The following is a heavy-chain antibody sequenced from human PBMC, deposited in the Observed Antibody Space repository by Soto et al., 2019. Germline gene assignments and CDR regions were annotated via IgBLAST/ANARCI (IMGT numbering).Heavy chain of an antibody. CDR1: GGSISSSNW. CDR3: ARRGVTTDY. CDR2: IYHTGST. Sequence: QVQLQESGPRLLKPSGTLSLTCAVSGGSISSSNWWTWVRQSPGKGLEWIGEIYHTGSTNYNPFLKRRLTIAVDKANNQFSRMLSSVTAADTAVYYCARRGVTTDYWGQGTLITVSS. V-gene: IGHV4-4*02. D-gene: IGHD4-17*01. J-gene: IGHJ4*02.